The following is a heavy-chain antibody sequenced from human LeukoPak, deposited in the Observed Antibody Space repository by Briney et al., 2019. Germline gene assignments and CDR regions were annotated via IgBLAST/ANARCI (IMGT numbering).Heavy chain of an antibody. D-gene: IGHD6-13*01. J-gene: IGHJ4*02. Sequence: SETLSLTCAVYGGSFSGYYWSWIRQPPGKGLEWIGEINHSGSTNYNPSLKSRVTISVDTSKNQFSLKLSSVAAADTAVYYCARTAAAGSLHFDYWGQGTLVTVSS. V-gene: IGHV4-34*01. CDR2: INHSGST. CDR1: GGSFSGYY. CDR3: ARTAAAGSLHFDY.